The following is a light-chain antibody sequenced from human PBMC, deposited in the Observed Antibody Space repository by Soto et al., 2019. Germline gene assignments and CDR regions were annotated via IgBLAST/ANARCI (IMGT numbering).Light chain of an antibody. CDR3: QQYRSGWA. CDR1: QGMSEW. J-gene: IGKJ1*01. Sequence: DIQMTQSPSTLSASIGDRVTITGRARQGMSEWLAWYQQKPGKAPKLLIYKASTLQSGVTSRFSGSGSGTEFSLTISSLQPDDLATYRCQQYRSGWAFGQGIKVEIK. V-gene: IGKV1-5*03. CDR2: KAS.